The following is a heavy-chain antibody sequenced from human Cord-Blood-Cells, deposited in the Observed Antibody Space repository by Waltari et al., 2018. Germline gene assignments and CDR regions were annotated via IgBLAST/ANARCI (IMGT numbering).Heavy chain of an antibody. CDR3: ARHGMAPNWFDP. D-gene: IGHD1-26*01. V-gene: IGHV4-34*01. Sequence: QVQLQQWGAGLLKPSETLSLTCAVYGGSFRGSHSSWIRQPPGKGLEWIGEINHSGSTNYNPSLKSRVTISVDTSKNQFSLKLSSVTAADTAVYYCARHGMAPNWFDPWGQGTLVTVSS. CDR1: GGSFRGSH. J-gene: IGHJ5*02. CDR2: INHSGST.